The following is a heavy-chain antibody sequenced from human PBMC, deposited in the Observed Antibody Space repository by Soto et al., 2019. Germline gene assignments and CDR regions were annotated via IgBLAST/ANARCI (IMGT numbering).Heavy chain of an antibody. Sequence: ASVKVSCKASGYTFTHYDINWVRQATGQGLEWMGWIIPNFGKANYAQKFQGRVTITADESTSTAYMELSSLRSEDTAVYYCARDLVYSYGYEYWGQGTLVTSPQ. V-gene: IGHV1-69*13. CDR1: GYTFTHYD. D-gene: IGHD5-18*01. J-gene: IGHJ4*02. CDR3: ARDLVYSYGYEY. CDR2: IIPNFGKA.